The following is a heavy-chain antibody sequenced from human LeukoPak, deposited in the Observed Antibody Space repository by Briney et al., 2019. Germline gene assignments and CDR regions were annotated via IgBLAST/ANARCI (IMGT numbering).Heavy chain of an antibody. CDR2: ISYDGSNK. CDR1: GFTFSSYG. D-gene: IGHD5-18*01. J-gene: IGHJ4*02. CDR3: AADTAMVYYFDY. Sequence: GGSLRLSCAASGFTFSSYGMHWVRQAPGKGLEWVAVISYDGSNKYYADFVKGRFTISRDNSKNTLYLQMNSLRAEDTAVYYCAADTAMVYYFDYWGQGTLVTVSS. V-gene: IGHV3-30*03.